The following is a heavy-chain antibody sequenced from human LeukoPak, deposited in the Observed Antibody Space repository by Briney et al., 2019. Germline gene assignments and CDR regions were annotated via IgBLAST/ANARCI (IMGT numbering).Heavy chain of an antibody. D-gene: IGHD6-13*01. J-gene: IGHJ6*03. V-gene: IGHV4-4*07. CDR1: DGSISSYY. CDR3: ARAVSGTNSRYYYYYMDV. CDR2: MYSSGST. Sequence: SETLSLTCTVSDGSISSYYWNWIRQPAGKGLEWIGRMYSSGSTNYNPSLKSRVTMSVDTSKNQFSLNLSSVTAADTAIYYCARAVSGTNSRYYYYYMDVWGKGTTVTVSS.